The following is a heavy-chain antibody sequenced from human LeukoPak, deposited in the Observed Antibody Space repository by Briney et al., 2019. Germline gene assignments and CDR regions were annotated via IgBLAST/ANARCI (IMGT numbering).Heavy chain of an antibody. CDR3: ARGSEYSSSWSAFDY. D-gene: IGHD6-13*01. CDR2: ISYDGSNK. V-gene: IGHV3-30-3*01. Sequence: GGSLRLSCAASGFTFSSYAMHWVRQAPGKGLEWVAVISYDGSNKYYADSVKGRFTISRDNSKNTLYLQMNSLRAEDTAVYYCARGSEYSSSWSAFDYWGQGTLVTVSS. J-gene: IGHJ4*02. CDR1: GFTFSSYA.